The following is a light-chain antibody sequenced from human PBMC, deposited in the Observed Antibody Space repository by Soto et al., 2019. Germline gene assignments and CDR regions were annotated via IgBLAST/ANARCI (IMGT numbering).Light chain of an antibody. J-gene: IGKJ4*01. V-gene: IGKV3D-20*02. Sequence: EIVLTQSPGTLSLSPGERATLSCRASQSVSSSYLAWYQQKPGQAPRLLIYDAYNRATGIPPRFSGSGSGTDFTLTISSLEPEDSAVYYCQQRSSWPLTFGGGTKVDIK. CDR3: QQRSSWPLT. CDR2: DAY. CDR1: QSVSSSY.